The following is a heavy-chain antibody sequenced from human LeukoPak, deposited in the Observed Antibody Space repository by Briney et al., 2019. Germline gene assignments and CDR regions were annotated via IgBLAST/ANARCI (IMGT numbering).Heavy chain of an antibody. Sequence: GGSLRLSCAASGFTFSSYAMHWVRQAPGKGLEWVAVISYDGSNKYYADSVKGRFTISRDNSKNTLYLQMNSLRAEDTAVYYCARGGSDYWGQGTLVTISS. D-gene: IGHD3-10*01. J-gene: IGHJ4*02. CDR3: ARGGSDY. V-gene: IGHV3-30-3*01. CDR1: GFTFSSYA. CDR2: ISYDGSNK.